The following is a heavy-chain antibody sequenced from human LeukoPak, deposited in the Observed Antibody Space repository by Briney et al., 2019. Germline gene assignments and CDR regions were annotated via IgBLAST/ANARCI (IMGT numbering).Heavy chain of an antibody. V-gene: IGHV3-7*03. CDR1: GFVFSDYW. J-gene: IGHJ5*01. Sequence: GGSLRLSCAASGFVFSDYWMSWVRQTPGKGLEWAANIKHDGSEKYYVDSVKGRFSISKDTAKSSLHLQMNSLRAEDTAMYYCARPTNHAFDSWGQGTLVTVSS. CDR2: IKHDGSEK. CDR3: ARPTNHAFDS.